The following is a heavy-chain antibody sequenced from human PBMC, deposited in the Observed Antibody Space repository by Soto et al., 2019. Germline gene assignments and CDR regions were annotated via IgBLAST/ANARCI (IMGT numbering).Heavy chain of an antibody. CDR1: GFTFSSYC. Sequence: GGSLRLSCAASGFTFSSYCMSWVRQAPGKGLEWVSAISGSGGSTYYADSVKGRFTISRDNSKNTLYLQMNSLRAEDTAVYYCAKTPLRSPYYYMDVWGKGTTVTVSS. CDR2: ISGSGGST. CDR3: AKTPLRSPYYYMDV. V-gene: IGHV3-23*01. J-gene: IGHJ6*03. D-gene: IGHD3-3*01.